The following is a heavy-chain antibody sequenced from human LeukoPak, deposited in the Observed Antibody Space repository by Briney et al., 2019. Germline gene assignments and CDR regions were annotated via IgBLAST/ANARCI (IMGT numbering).Heavy chain of an antibody. Sequence: GGSLRLSYAASGFPFSTYTVTWVRQAPGKGLEWVSSISSTSSNKYYADSVKGRFTISRDNAKNSVYLQINSLRADDTAMYFCARVGAGSSTSFYSIDYWGQGALVTVSS. D-gene: IGHD2-2*01. CDR2: ISSTSSNK. V-gene: IGHV3-21*01. CDR3: ARVGAGSSTSFYSIDY. CDR1: GFPFSTYT. J-gene: IGHJ4*02.